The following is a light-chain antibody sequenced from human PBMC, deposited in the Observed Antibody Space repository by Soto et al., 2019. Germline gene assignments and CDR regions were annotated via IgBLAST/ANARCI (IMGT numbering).Light chain of an antibody. CDR3: QQYGSSPLYT. V-gene: IGKV3-20*01. J-gene: IGKJ2*01. CDR1: QSVSTSY. CDR2: GAS. Sequence: EIVLTQSPGTLSLSPGERATLSCRASQSVSTSYLAWYQQKPGQAPRLLIYGASSRAIGIPDRFSGSGSGTDFTLTINRLEPEDFEVYYCQQYGSSPLYTFGQGTKLEI.